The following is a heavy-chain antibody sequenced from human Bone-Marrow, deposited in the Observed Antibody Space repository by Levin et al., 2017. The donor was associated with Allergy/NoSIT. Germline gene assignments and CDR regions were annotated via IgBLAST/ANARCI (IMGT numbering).Heavy chain of an antibody. CDR2: IIPNFGSP. D-gene: IGHD2-15*01. CDR3: ARPPRGAGWNGVNV. V-gene: IGHV1-69*13. CDR1: GGTFNNYV. J-gene: IGHJ6*02. Sequence: GASVKVSCKPSGGTFNNYVIQWVRQAPGQGLEWMGAIIPNFGSPNYAQKFQGRVTITADASTTTVYMELCRLRSDDTARYYCARPPRGAGWNGVNVWGQGTTVIVSS.